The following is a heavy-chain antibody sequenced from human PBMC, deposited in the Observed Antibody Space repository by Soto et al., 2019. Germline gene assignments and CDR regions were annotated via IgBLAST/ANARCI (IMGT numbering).Heavy chain of an antibody. CDR2: IYNGGST. CDR1: GFTVSSNY. Sequence: EVQLVESGGGLIQPGGSLSLSCAASGFTVSSNYMSWVRQAPGKGLEWVSVIYNGGSTYYEDSVKGRFTISRDNSKNTLYLQMNSLRAEDTAVYYCARVRVDSGYPEYFQHWGQGTLVTVSS. V-gene: IGHV3-53*01. CDR3: ARVRVDSGYPEYFQH. D-gene: IGHD3-22*01. J-gene: IGHJ1*01.